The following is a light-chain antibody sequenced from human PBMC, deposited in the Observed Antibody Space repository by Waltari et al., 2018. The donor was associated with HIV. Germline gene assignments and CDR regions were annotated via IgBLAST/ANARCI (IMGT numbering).Light chain of an antibody. CDR3: QQAFSGPFV. J-gene: IGKJ3*01. V-gene: IGKV1-39*01. CDR1: QSIKLY. Sequence: IQMTQSPSFLAASVGDRVTITCRASQSIKLYLNWYQQRPGKAPRLLIVTSSSLQSGVPSRFIGSASGTNFTLTISSLQPEDFATYYCQQAFSGPFVFGPGTKVEVK. CDR2: TSS.